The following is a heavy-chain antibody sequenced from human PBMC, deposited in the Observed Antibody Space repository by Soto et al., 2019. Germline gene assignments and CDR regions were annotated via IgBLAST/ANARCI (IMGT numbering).Heavy chain of an antibody. V-gene: IGHV1-18*01. J-gene: IGHJ5*02. CDR2: ISAYNGNT. CDR3: ARDQGYCGSTGCLSRWFDP. D-gene: IGHD2-2*01. Sequence: GASVKVSCKASGYTFTNYCISWVRQAPGQGLEWMGWISAYNGNTNFAQKLQGRVTMTTDTSTSTAYMELRGLRSDDTAVYYCARDQGYCGSTGCLSRWFDPWGQGTLVTVSS. CDR1: GYTFTNYC.